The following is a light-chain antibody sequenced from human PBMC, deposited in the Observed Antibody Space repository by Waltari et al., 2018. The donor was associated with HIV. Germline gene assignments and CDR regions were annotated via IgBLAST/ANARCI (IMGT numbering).Light chain of an antibody. CDR2: KNI. J-gene: IGLJ1*01. V-gene: IGLV1-47*01. Sequence: QSVLTQPPSASGTPGQRVTISCSGSSSNIGNDNVYWYQQLPGTTPKLLIYKNIRRPAGVPDRCAGSKSGTSAYLAISGLRSEDEADYYCVGWDASLSAYVFGAGTKVTVL. CDR1: SSNIGNDN. CDR3: VGWDASLSAYV.